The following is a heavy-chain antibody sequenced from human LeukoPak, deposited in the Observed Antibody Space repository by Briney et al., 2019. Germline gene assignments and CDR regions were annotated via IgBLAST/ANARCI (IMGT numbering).Heavy chain of an antibody. J-gene: IGHJ6*02. CDR1: GFTFSSYA. CDR3: ARDGYSSGWYPLYYYGMDV. CDR2: ISYDGSNK. V-gene: IGHV3-30*04. Sequence: GGSLRLSCAASGFTFSSYAMHGVRQAPGKGLEWVAVISYDGSNKYYADSVKGRFTISRDNSQNTPYLQMNSLRAEDTAVYYCARDGYSSGWYPLYYYGMDVWGQGTTVTVSS. D-gene: IGHD6-19*01.